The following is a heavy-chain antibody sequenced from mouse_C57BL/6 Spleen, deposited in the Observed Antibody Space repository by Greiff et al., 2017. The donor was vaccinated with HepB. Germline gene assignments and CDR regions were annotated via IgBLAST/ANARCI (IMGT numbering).Heavy chain of an antibody. J-gene: IGHJ3*01. Sequence: VQLQQSGAELVRPGASVKLSCTASGFNIKDDYMHWVKQRPEQGLEWIGWIDPENGDTEYASKFQGKATITADTSSNTAYLQLSSLTSEDTAVYYCTIRQLRLQFAYWGQGTLVTVSA. CDR1: GFNIKDDY. V-gene: IGHV14-4*01. D-gene: IGHD3-2*02. CDR3: TIRQLRLQFAY. CDR2: IDPENGDT.